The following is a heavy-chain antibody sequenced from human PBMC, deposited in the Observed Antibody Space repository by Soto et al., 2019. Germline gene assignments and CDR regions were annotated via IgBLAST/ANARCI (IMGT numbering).Heavy chain of an antibody. CDR2: INDSGNT. J-gene: IGHJ1*01. V-gene: IGHV4-34*01. Sequence: SETLSLTCAVSGGSFSGYFWSWIRQSPAKGLEWIGEINDSGNTYYNPSFKSRLTISVDTSTSQIYLRLTSVTAADSDVYYCQGGSFRGQGTRVTVSS. CDR3: QGGSF. D-gene: IGHD2-15*01. CDR1: GGSFSGYF.